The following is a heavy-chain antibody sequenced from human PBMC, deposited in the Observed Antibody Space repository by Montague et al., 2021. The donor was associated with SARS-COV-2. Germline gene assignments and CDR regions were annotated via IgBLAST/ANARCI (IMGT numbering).Heavy chain of an antibody. CDR1: GFTFSSYS. CDR2: ISSSSSYI. CDR3: ARVEGASLLWFGELLYLGGMDV. V-gene: IGHV3-21*01. Sequence: SLRLSCAASGFTFSSYSMNWVRQAPGKGLEWVSSISSSSSYIYXXXSXXXRFXISRDNAKNSLYLQMNSLRAEDTAVYYCARVEGASLLWFGELLYLGGMDVWGQGTTVTVSS. D-gene: IGHD3-10*01. J-gene: IGHJ6*02.